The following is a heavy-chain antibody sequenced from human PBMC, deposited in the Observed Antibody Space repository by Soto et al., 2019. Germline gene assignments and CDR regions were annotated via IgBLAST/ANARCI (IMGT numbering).Heavy chain of an antibody. CDR3: VRPGRSSSRYFQY. D-gene: IGHD6-6*01. CDR2: IYPGDSDT. CDR1: GYSFTSYW. V-gene: IGHV5-51*01. J-gene: IGHJ1*01. Sequence: GSLKISCKGSGYSFTSYWIGWVRQMPGKGLEWMGIIYPGDSDTRYSPSFQGQVTISADKSISTAYLQWSSLKASDTAMYYCVRPGRSSSRYFQYWGQGTLGTVSS.